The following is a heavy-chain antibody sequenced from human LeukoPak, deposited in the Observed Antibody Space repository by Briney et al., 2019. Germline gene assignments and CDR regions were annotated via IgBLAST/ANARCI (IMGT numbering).Heavy chain of an antibody. CDR2: ISSNGSST. V-gene: IGHV3-64*01. CDR1: GFTFSSYA. Sequence: GGSLRLSCAASGFTFSSYAMHWVRQAPGKGLEYVSAISSNGSSTYYANSVKGRFTISRDNSKNTLYLQMGSLRAEDMAVYYCARGSSGWYNWFDPWGQGTLVTVSS. J-gene: IGHJ5*02. D-gene: IGHD6-19*01. CDR3: ARGSSGWYNWFDP.